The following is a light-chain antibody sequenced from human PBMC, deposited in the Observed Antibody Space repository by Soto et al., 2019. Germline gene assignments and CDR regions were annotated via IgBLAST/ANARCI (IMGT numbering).Light chain of an antibody. Sequence: DIQLTQSTSFLSASVGDRVTVSCRASQGISNYLARFQQKPGKAPKLLISSASTLETGVPSRFSGSGSGTEFTLTISSLQPEDFATYYCQQFYAYPRTFGQGTKVDIK. CDR1: QGISNY. CDR3: QQFYAYPRT. J-gene: IGKJ1*01. V-gene: IGKV1-9*01. CDR2: SAS.